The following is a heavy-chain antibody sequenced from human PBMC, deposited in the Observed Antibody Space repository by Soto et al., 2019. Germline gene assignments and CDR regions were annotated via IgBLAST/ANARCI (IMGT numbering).Heavy chain of an antibody. V-gene: IGHV3-21*01. Sequence: EVQLVESGGGLVKPGGSLRLSCAASVFTFSSYSMNWVRQAPGKGLEWVSSISSSSSYIYYADSVKGRFTISRDNAKNSLYLQMNSLRAEDTAVYYCARCSSSSGWFDPWGQGTLVTVSS. CDR3: ARCSSSSGWFDP. J-gene: IGHJ5*02. CDR2: ISSSSSYI. CDR1: VFTFSSYS. D-gene: IGHD6-13*01.